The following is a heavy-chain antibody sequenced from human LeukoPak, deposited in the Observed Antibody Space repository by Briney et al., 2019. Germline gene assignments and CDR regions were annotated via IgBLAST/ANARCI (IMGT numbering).Heavy chain of an antibody. J-gene: IGHJ4*02. D-gene: IGHD6-19*01. Sequence: GESLKISCKGSGYSFTTYWIVWVRQMLGKGLEWMGIIYPGDSDTTYSQSFQGQVTISVDKSISTAYLQWSSLKASDTAMYYCARRAIAVAGTVFDYWGQGTLVTVSS. CDR1: GYSFTTYW. CDR2: IYPGDSDT. V-gene: IGHV5-51*01. CDR3: ARRAIAVAGTVFDY.